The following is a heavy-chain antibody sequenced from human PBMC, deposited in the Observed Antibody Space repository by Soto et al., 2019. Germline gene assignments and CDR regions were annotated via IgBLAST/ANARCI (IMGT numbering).Heavy chain of an antibody. J-gene: IGHJ4*02. CDR1: GGSISSYY. D-gene: IGHD5-12*01. CDR2: IYYSGST. Sequence: SETLSLTCTVSGGSISSYYWSWIRQPPGKGLEWIGYIYYSGSTNYNPSLKSRVTISVDTSKNQFSLKLSSVTAADTAVYYCASSLERDGYNPPYFDYWGQGTLVTVSS. V-gene: IGHV4-59*01. CDR3: ASSLERDGYNPPYFDY.